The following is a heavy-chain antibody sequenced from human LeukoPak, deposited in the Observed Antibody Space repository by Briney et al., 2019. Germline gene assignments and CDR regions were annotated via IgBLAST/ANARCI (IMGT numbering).Heavy chain of an antibody. CDR3: ARERAAAGTRLDY. D-gene: IGHD6-13*01. V-gene: IGHV4-4*02. J-gene: IGHJ4*02. CDR1: GGSISSSNW. CDR2: IYHSGST. Sequence: SETLSLTCAVSGGSISSSNWWSWVRQSPGKGLEWIGEIYHSGSTNYNPSLKSRVTISVDKSKNQFSLKLSSVTAADTAVYYCARERAAAGTRLDYWGQGTLVTVSS.